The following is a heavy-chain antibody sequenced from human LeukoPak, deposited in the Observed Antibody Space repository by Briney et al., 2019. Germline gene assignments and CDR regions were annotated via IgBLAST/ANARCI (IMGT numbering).Heavy chain of an antibody. CDR1: GGSISSGDYY. CDR3: ARVPEHRKPYYYYDSADAFDI. Sequence: SETLSLTCTVSGGSISSGDYYWSWIRQPPGKGLEWIGYIYYSGSTYYNPSLKSRVTISVDTSKNQFSLKLSSVTAADTAVYYCARVPEHRKPYYYYDSADAFDIRGQGKMITVSS. J-gene: IGHJ3*02. D-gene: IGHD3-22*01. CDR2: IYYSGST. V-gene: IGHV4-30-4*01.